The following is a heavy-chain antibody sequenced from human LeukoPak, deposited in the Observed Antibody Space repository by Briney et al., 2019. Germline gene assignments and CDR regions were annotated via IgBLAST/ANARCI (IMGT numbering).Heavy chain of an antibody. CDR1: GFTFTSYG. CDR3: AKDLVGSGWSHGFDC. Sequence: PGGSLRLSCAASGFTFTSYGMQWVRQAPGKGLEWVAVISYDGSYKSYADSVKGRFTISRDNSKNTLDLQMNSLRAEDTAVYYCAKDLVGSGWSHGFDCWGQGTLVTVSS. V-gene: IGHV3-30*18. J-gene: IGHJ4*02. CDR2: ISYDGSYK. D-gene: IGHD6-13*01.